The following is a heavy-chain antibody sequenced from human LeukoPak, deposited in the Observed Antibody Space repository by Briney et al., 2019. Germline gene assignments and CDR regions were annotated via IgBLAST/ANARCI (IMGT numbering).Heavy chain of an antibody. J-gene: IGHJ6*03. CDR2: ISGSRSYI. CDR3: ARGFGSSIPYSYYYYLDV. CDR1: GFTFSDYY. V-gene: IGHV3-11*06. D-gene: IGHD6-6*01. Sequence: GGSLRLSRAASGFTFSDYYMSWIRQAPGKGLEWVSSISGSRSYIYYADSVKGRFTISRDNAKNSLYLQMNSLRAEDDTAVYYCARGFGSSIPYSYYYYLDVWGKGTTVTVSS.